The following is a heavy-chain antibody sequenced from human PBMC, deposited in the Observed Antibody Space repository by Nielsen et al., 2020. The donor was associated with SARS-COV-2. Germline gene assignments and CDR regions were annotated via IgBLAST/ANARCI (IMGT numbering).Heavy chain of an antibody. CDR1: GFTFSSYA. Sequence: GESLKISCAASGFTFSSYAMSWVRQAPGKGLEWVSVISDSGDTTYYADSVKGRFTLSRDNSKNTLYLQVNSLRAEDTAVYYCARDPRYRSGVWGQGTTVTVSS. V-gene: IGHV3-23*01. CDR2: ISDSGDTT. CDR3: ARDPRYRSGV. D-gene: IGHD6-25*01. J-gene: IGHJ6*02.